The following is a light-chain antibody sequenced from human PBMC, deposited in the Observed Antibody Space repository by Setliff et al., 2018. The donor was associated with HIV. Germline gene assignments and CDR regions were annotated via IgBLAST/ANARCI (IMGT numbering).Light chain of an antibody. CDR3: ASYTTSSAPLV. CDR2: EVS. CDR1: SSDIGTYNF. J-gene: IGLJ1*01. V-gene: IGLV2-14*01. Sequence: QSALAQPASVSGSPGQSITISCTGSSSDIGTYNFVSWYQQYPGKAPKVVIYEVSIRPSGISTRFSGSKSGNTASLTISGLQPADDADYYCASYTTSSAPLVFGSGTKVTV.